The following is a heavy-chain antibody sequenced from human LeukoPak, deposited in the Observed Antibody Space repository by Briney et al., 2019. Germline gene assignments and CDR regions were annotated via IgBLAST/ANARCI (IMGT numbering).Heavy chain of an antibody. D-gene: IGHD6-13*01. CDR3: ARLGSSWDY. CDR1: GGSISGHY. J-gene: IGHJ4*02. CDR2: IYYSGST. Sequence: PSETLSLTCTVSGGSISGHYWTWIRQPPGKGLEWIGYIYYSGSTNYNPSLKSRVTISVDTSKNQFSLKLSSVTAADTAVYYCARLGSSWDYWGQGTLVTVSS. V-gene: IGHV4-59*08.